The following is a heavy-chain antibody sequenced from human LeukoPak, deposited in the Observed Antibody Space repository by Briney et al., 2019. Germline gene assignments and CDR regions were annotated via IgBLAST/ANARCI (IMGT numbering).Heavy chain of an antibody. CDR2: INPSGGST. D-gene: IGHD7-27*01. CDR3: ARDRGIDWGRGAFDI. CDR1: GYTFTSYY. V-gene: IGHV1-46*01. Sequence: GASVKVSCKASGYTFTSYYIHWVRQAPGQGLEWMGIINPSGGSTNYAQKFQGRVTMTRDTSISTAYMELSRLRSDDSAFYYCARDRGIDWGRGAFDIWGQGTVVTVSS. J-gene: IGHJ3*02.